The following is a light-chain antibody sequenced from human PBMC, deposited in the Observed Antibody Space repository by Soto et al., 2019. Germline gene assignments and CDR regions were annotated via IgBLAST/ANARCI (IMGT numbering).Light chain of an antibody. Sequence: SYVLTQPPSVSVAPGKTARFSCGGNDIGSQSVHWYQQKSGQAPVLLIFYDRERPSGIPDRFSGSNSGNTATLTISRVEAGDEADYYCQVWDSSSDLRVFGGGTKLTVL. CDR3: QVWDSSSDLRV. J-gene: IGLJ3*02. CDR1: DIGSQS. CDR2: YDR. V-gene: IGLV3-21*04.